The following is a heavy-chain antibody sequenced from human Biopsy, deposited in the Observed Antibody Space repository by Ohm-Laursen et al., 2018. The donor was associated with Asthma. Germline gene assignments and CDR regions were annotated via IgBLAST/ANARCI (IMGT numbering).Heavy chain of an antibody. J-gene: IGHJ4*02. Sequence: RSLRLSCAASGFTFSSYGMHWVRQAPGKGLEWVAVISYDGSNKYYADSVKGRFTISRDNSKNTLYLQMNSLRAEDTAVYYCASQSSGPDFWSGYYYFDYRGQGTLVTVSS. CDR1: GFTFSSYG. D-gene: IGHD3-3*01. CDR3: ASQSSGPDFWSGYYYFDY. CDR2: ISYDGSNK. V-gene: IGHV3-30*03.